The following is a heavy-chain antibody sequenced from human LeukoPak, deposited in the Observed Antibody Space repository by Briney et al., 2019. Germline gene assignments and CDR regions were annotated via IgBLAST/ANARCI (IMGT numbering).Heavy chain of an antibody. CDR2: IYTSGST. CDR3: ARGQVGFLTGHYYMDV. Sequence: SETLSLTCTVSGGSISSYYWSWIRQPAGKGLEWIGRIYTSGSTNYNPSLKSRVTMSVDTSKNQFSLKLSSVTAADTAVYYCARGQVGFLTGHYYMDVWGKGTTVTVSS. V-gene: IGHV4-4*07. CDR1: GGSISSYY. D-gene: IGHD3-9*01. J-gene: IGHJ6*03.